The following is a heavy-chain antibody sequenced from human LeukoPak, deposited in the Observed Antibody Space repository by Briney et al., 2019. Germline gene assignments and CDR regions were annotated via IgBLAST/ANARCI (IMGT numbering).Heavy chain of an antibody. V-gene: IGHV3-15*01. D-gene: IGHD3-10*01. CDR3: TTGPPMVRGVFDY. CDR1: GLSCRNAG. J-gene: IGHJ4*02. CDR2: IKSKTDGGTT. Sequence: GGFLIRSCGASGLSCRNAGMSWVRKATEKRLEWVGRIKSKTDGGTTDYAAPVKGRFTISRDDSKNTLYLQMNSLKTEDTAVYYCTTGPPMVRGVFDYWGQGTLVTVSS.